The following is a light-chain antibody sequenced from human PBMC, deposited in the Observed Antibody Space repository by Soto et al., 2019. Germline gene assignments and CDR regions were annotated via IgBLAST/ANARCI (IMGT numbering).Light chain of an antibody. CDR2: END. Sequence: QSALIQPPSASGTPGQRVTISCSGSSSNIGPNYVYWYQQLPGTAPKLLIYENDQRPSGVPDRFSASKSGTSASLAISGLRSEDEADYHCAAWDDSLSVGVFGGGTKVTVL. V-gene: IGLV1-47*01. CDR1: SSNIGPNY. J-gene: IGLJ3*02. CDR3: AAWDDSLSVGV.